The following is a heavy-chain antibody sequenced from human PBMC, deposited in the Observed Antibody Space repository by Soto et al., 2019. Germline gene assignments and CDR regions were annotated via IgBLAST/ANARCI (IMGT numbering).Heavy chain of an antibody. CDR3: ARGDGGGALYYYYGMDV. J-gene: IGHJ6*02. CDR1: GGSFSGYY. Sequence: SETLSLTCAVYGGSFSGYYWSWIRQPPGKGLEWIGEINHSGSTNYNPSLKSRVTISVDTSKNQFSLKLSSVTAADTAVYYCARGDGGGALYYYYGMDVWGQGTTVTVSS. D-gene: IGHD2-21*01. CDR2: INHSGST. V-gene: IGHV4-34*01.